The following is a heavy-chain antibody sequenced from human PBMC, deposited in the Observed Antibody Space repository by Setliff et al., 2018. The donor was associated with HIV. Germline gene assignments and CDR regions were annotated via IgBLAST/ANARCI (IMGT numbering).Heavy chain of an antibody. D-gene: IGHD3-9*01. CDR1: GGTFSSYA. J-gene: IGHJ3*01. Sequence: ASVKVSCKASGGTFSSYAISWVRQAPGQGLEWMGGIAPNLRMPNYIQKFKGRLTITADESTSTVYMELTNLRSEDTAMYYCAREKSPVLEYFDWLKPRHVFDVWGQGTVVTVSS. CDR3: AREKSPVLEYFDWLKPRHVFDV. V-gene: IGHV1-69*10. CDR2: IAPNLRMP.